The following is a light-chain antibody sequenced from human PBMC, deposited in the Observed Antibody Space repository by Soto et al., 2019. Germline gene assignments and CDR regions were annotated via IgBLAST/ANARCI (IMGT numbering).Light chain of an antibody. Sequence: EMVMTQSPATLSASPGERATLSRRASQGVGSNLGWYQQKPGQAPRLLIYGASTRATGIPARFSGSGSGTEFTLTISSLQSEDFAVYYCQQYGSSPLTFGGGTKVDIK. CDR2: GAS. V-gene: IGKV3-15*01. J-gene: IGKJ4*01. CDR1: QGVGSN. CDR3: QQYGSSPLT.